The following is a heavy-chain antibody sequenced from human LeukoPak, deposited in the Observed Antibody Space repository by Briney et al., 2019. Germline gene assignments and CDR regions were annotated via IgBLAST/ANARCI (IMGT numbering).Heavy chain of an antibody. J-gene: IGHJ4*02. CDR1: GGSISSSSYY. Sequence: SETLSLTCTVSGGSISSSSYYWGWIRQPPGKGLEWIGSIYYSGSTYYNPSLKSRVTISLDTSKNQFSLKVTSVTAADTAVYYCARDPRDYIWGIYRYPGLTYFDYWGQGTLVTVSS. V-gene: IGHV4-39*07. CDR3: ARDPRDYIWGIYRYPGLTYFDY. CDR2: IYYSGST. D-gene: IGHD3-16*02.